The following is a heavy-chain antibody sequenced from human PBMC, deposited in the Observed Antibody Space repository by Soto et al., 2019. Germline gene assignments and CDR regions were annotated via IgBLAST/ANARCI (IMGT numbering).Heavy chain of an antibody. J-gene: IGHJ6*02. D-gene: IGHD6-6*01. V-gene: IGHV1-2*04. Sequence: QVQLVQSGAEVKKPGASVKVSCKASGYTFTGYYMHWVRQAPGQGLEWMGWINPNSGGTNYAQKFQGWVTMTRDTPISTAYMELSRLRSDDTAVYYCARDVCPSTARDYYYGMDVWGQGTTVTVSS. CDR3: ARDVCPSTARDYYYGMDV. CDR2: INPNSGGT. CDR1: GYTFTGYY.